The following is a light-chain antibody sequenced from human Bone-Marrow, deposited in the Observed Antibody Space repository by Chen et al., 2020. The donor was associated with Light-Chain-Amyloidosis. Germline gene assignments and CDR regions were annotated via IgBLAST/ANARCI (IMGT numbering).Light chain of an antibody. CDR3: QVWHSRTDHKV. V-gene: IGLV3-21*03. J-gene: IGLJ2*01. Sequence: SYVLTQPPSVSVAPGKTAKITCGGSDIGTKSVHWYLQKPGQAPVLVVSDENDRPSGIPERFSGSNSGDTATLTITRGEAGDEADYYCQVWHSRTDHKVFGGGTKLTIL. CDR2: DEN. CDR1: DIGTKS.